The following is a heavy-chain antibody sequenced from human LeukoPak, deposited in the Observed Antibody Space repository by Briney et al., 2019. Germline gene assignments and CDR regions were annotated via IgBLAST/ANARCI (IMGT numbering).Heavy chain of an antibody. CDR3: AQVTSSWYRGWFDP. Sequence: SETLSLTCTVSGGSISSYYWSWIRQPPGKGLEWIGYIYYSGSTNYNPSLKSRVTISVDTSKNQFSLKLSSVTAADTAVYYCAQVTSSWYRGWFDPWGPGTLVTVSS. V-gene: IGHV4-59*12. D-gene: IGHD6-13*01. CDR1: GGSISSYY. J-gene: IGHJ5*02. CDR2: IYYSGST.